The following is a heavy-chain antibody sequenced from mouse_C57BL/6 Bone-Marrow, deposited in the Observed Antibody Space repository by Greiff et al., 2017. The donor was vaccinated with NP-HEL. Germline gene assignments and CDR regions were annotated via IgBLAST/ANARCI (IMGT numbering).Heavy chain of an antibody. V-gene: IGHV5-6*01. CDR1: GFTFSSYG. J-gene: IGHJ3*01. D-gene: IGHD1-1*01. CDR3: ARRSYYYGSSYSWFAY. Sequence: EVQLVESGGDLVKPGGSLKLSCAASGFTFSSYGMSWVRQTPDKRLEWVATISSGGSYTYYPDSVKGRFTISRDNAKNTLYLQMSSLKSEDTAMYYCARRSYYYGSSYSWFAYWGQGTLVTVSA. CDR2: ISSGGSYT.